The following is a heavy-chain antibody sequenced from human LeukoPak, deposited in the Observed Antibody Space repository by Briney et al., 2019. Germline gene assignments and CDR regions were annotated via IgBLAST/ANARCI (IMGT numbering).Heavy chain of an antibody. V-gene: IGHV1-18*01. CDR1: GYTFTSYG. Sequence: ASVKVSCKASGYTFTSYGISWVRQAPGQGLKWMGWISAYNGNTNYAQKLQGRVTMTTDTSTSTAYMELRSLRSDDTAVYYCARDQSLGYCSGGSCDAFDVWGQGTMVTVSS. J-gene: IGHJ3*01. D-gene: IGHD2-15*01. CDR2: ISAYNGNT. CDR3: ARDQSLGYCSGGSCDAFDV.